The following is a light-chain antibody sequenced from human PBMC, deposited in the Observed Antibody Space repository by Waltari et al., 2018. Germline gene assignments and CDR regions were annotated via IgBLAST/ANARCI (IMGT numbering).Light chain of an antibody. Sequence: QSALTQPPSASGSPGQSVTISCTGTSSDVGGYNYVSWYQQHPGKAPKFLIYEVSKRPSGVPDLFAGSKSGNAASLTVSGLQAEDEADYYCSSYAGSNNWVFGGGTKLTVL. CDR1: SSDVGGYNY. J-gene: IGLJ3*02. CDR3: SSYAGSNNWV. CDR2: EVS. V-gene: IGLV2-8*01.